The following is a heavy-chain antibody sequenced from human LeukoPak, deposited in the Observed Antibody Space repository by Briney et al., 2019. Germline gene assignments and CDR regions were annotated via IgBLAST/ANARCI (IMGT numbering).Heavy chain of an antibody. V-gene: IGHV3-30*02. CDR3: AREVSSSWDRWFDP. D-gene: IGHD6-13*01. Sequence: GGSLRLSCAASGFTFSSYGMSWVRQAPGKGLEWVAFIRYDGSNKYYADSVKGRFTISRDNSKNTLYLQMNSLRAEDTAVYYCAREVSSSWDRWFDPWGQGTLVTVSS. J-gene: IGHJ5*02. CDR2: IRYDGSNK. CDR1: GFTFSSYG.